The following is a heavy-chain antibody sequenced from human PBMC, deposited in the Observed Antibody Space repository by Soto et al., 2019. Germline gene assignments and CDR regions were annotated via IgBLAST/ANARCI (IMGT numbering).Heavy chain of an antibody. CDR3: ARMKVDSYQFYYAMDV. Sequence: SGPTLVNPTETLTLTCTVSGFSLTTGKMGVSWISQPPGKALEWLAHIFSDNERSYSTSLQGRLTISKDTSGSQVVLSMTNVDPVDTATYYCARMKVDSYQFYYAMDVWGQGTTVTVSS. D-gene: IGHD3-9*01. CDR2: IFSDNER. J-gene: IGHJ6*02. V-gene: IGHV2-26*01. CDR1: GFSLTTGKMG.